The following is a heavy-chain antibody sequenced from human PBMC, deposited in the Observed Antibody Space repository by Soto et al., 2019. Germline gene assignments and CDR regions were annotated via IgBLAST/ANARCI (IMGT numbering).Heavy chain of an antibody. CDR3: ARDPGLAPGLLAAAGKVWFDP. V-gene: IGHV1-69*13. CDR2: IIPIFGTA. J-gene: IGHJ5*02. D-gene: IGHD6-13*01. Sequence: GASVKVSCKASGGTFSSYAISWVRQAPGQGXEWMGGIIPIFGTANYAQKFQGRVTITADESTSTAYMELSSLRSEDTAVYYCARDPGLAPGLLAAAGKVWFDPWGQGTLVTVSS. CDR1: GGTFSSYA.